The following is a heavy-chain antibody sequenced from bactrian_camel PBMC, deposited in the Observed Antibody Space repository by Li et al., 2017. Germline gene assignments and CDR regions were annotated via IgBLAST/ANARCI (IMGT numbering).Heavy chain of an antibody. CDR1: GDPYSSNC. J-gene: IGHJ4*01. D-gene: IGHD3*01. CDR2: FYIGTGST. V-gene: IGHV3S31*01. Sequence: DVQLVESGGASVQPGKSLRLSCKITGDPYSSNCRAWFRQAPGKEREGVAAFYIGTGSTHYADPVKGRFTISHDDAKNTLYLQMNSLEPEDSAMYYCAADVAYCSGYDERCCGKYEETYNYWGQGTQVTVS. CDR3: AADVAYCSGYDERCCGKYEETYNY.